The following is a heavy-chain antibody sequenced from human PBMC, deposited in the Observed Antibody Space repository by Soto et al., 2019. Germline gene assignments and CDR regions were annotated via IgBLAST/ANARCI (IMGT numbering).Heavy chain of an antibody. CDR3: ARHVRVGATARGYYGMDV. Sequence: PSETLSLTCTVSVGSIISSSYYWGWIRQPPGKGLEWIGSIYYSGSTYYNPSLKSRVTISVDTSKNQFSLKLSSVTAADTAVYYCARHVRVGATARGYYGMDVWGQGTTVTVSS. D-gene: IGHD1-26*01. CDR1: VGSIISSSYY. J-gene: IGHJ6*02. CDR2: IYYSGST. V-gene: IGHV4-39*01.